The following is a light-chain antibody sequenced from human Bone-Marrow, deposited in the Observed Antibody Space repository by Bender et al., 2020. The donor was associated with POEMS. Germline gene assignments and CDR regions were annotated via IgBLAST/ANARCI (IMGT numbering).Light chain of an antibody. CDR1: SSNIGTNP. V-gene: IGLV1-47*01. CDR2: EGF. CDR3: ATWDDSLSGRV. J-gene: IGLJ3*02. Sequence: QSVLTQPPSASGTPGQRVTISCSGSSSNIGTNPVNWYQQHPDKAPKLVIYEGFKRPSGVPDRFSGSNSGTSASLAISGLRSEDEADYYCATWDDSLSGRVFGGGTKLTVL.